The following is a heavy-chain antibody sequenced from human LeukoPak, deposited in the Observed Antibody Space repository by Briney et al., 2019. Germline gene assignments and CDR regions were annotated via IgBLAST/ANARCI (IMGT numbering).Heavy chain of an antibody. V-gene: IGHV3-33*01. CDR3: ARAVDTAIVINY. J-gene: IGHJ4*02. D-gene: IGHD5-18*01. CDR2: IWYDGSNK. CDR1: GFTFSSYG. Sequence: PGGSLRLSCAASGFTFSSYGMHWVRQAPGKGLEWVAVIWYDGSNKYYADSVKGRFTISRDNSKNTLYLRMNSLRAEDTAVYYCARAVDTAIVINYWGQGTLVTVSS.